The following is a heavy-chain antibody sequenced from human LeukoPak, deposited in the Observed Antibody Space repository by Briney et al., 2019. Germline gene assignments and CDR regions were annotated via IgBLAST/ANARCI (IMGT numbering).Heavy chain of an antibody. Sequence: PGGSLGLSCAASGFTFSTYGMHWVRQAPGKGLECVSAISSTGGSTYYANSVKGRFTISRDNSKNTLYLQMGSLRAEDMAVYYCARVIVEMATITNYYYYMDVWGKGTTVTVSS. J-gene: IGHJ6*03. CDR2: ISSTGGST. V-gene: IGHV3-64*01. CDR1: GFTFSTYG. D-gene: IGHD5-24*01. CDR3: ARVIVEMATITNYYYYMDV.